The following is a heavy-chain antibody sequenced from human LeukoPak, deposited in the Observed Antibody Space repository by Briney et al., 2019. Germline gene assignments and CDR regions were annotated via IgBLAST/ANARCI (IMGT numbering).Heavy chain of an antibody. CDR2: IYPGNSDT. Sequence: GESLKISCKGSGYSFSTYWIGWVRQMPGKGLEWMGIIYPGNSDTRNRPSFQGQVTISVDKSINTAYLQWSSLKASDTAMYYCARFHGSGTSSYFDSWGQGTPVTVSS. V-gene: IGHV5-51*01. CDR3: ARFHGSGTSSYFDS. CDR1: GYSFSTYW. D-gene: IGHD3-10*01. J-gene: IGHJ4*02.